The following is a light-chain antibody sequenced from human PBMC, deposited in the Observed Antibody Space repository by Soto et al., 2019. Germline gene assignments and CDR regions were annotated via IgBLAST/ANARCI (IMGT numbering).Light chain of an antibody. Sequence: DIQMTHSPSSLSASVGYGFTITFRASQSISSYLNWYQQKPGKAPKLLIYAASSLQSGVPSRFSGSGSGTDFTLTISSLRPEDFATYYCQQSYSTPFTFGQGTRLEIK. V-gene: IGKV1-39*01. J-gene: IGKJ5*01. CDR2: AAS. CDR1: QSISSY. CDR3: QQSYSTPFT.